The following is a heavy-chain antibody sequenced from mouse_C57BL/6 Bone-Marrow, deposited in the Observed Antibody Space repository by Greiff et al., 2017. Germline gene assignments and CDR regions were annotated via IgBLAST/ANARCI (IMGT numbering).Heavy chain of an antibody. D-gene: IGHD2-1*01. CDR1: GFTFSSYA. Sequence: EVHLVESGGGLVKPGGSLKLSCAASGFTFSSYAMSWVRQTPEKRLEWVATISDGGSYTYYPDNVKGRFTISRANAKNNLYLQMSHLKSEDTAMYYCGRDRGALTRNSYAMDYWGQGTSVTVSS. J-gene: IGHJ4*01. V-gene: IGHV5-4*01. CDR3: GRDRGALTRNSYAMDY. CDR2: ISDGGSYT.